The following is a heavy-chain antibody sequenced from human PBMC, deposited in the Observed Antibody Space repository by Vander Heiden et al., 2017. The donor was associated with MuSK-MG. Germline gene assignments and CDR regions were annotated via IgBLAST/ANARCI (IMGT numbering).Heavy chain of an antibody. J-gene: IGHJ4*02. CDR2: ISSSSSTI. V-gene: IGHV3-48*02. D-gene: IGHD2-15*01. CDR3: ARDWGYCSGGSCYGGFDY. CDR1: GFTFSSSS. Sequence: EVQLVESGGGLVQPGGSLRLSCAASGFTFSSSSLNLFRQAPGKGLEWVSYISSSSSTIYYADSVKGRFTISRDNAKNSLYLQMNSLRDEDTAVYYCARDWGYCSGGSCYGGFDYWGQGTLVTVSS.